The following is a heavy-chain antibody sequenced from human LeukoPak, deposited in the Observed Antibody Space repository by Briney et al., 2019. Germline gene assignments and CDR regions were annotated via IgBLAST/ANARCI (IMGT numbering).Heavy chain of an antibody. J-gene: IGHJ6*03. Sequence: KPSETLSLTCTVSGVSISSTSNQWGWIRQPPGKGLEWIGSIYYSGNTHYNPSLKSRVTISVDTSKNQFSLRLRSVTAADTAVYYCARAINGVIILYYFYYMDVWGKGTTVTVSS. D-gene: IGHD3-10*01. CDR2: IYYSGNT. CDR3: ARAINGVIILYYFYYMDV. V-gene: IGHV4-39*07. CDR1: GVSISSTSNQ.